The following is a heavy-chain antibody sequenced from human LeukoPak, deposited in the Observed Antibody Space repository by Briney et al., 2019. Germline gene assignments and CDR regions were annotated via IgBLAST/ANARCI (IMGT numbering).Heavy chain of an antibody. CDR3: ARGEGYGDYPIDY. D-gene: IGHD4-17*01. J-gene: IGHJ4*02. Sequence: GASVKVSCKASGYTFTSYAMHWVRQAPGQRLEWMGWINAGNGNTKYSQRFQGRVTITRDTSASTAYMELSSLRSEDTAVYYCARGEGYGDYPIDYWGQGTLVTVSS. CDR1: GYTFTSYA. V-gene: IGHV1-3*01. CDR2: INAGNGNT.